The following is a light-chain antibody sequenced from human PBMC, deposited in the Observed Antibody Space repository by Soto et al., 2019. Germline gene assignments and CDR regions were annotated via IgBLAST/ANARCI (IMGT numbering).Light chain of an antibody. CDR3: QQYNRYWA. CDR2: KAS. V-gene: IGKV1-5*03. J-gene: IGKJ1*01. Sequence: DIQMTQSPSTLSASVGDRVTITCRASQSISSWLAWYQQKPGKAPKLLIYKASTLESGVPSRFSGTGSGKEVTLTISSLQPDDFATYYCQQYNRYWAFGQGTKVEI. CDR1: QSISSW.